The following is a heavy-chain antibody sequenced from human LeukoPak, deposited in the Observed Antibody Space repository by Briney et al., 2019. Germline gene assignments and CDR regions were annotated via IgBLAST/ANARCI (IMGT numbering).Heavy chain of an antibody. D-gene: IGHD3-3*01. J-gene: IGHJ5*02. CDR3: ARYDFWSGFGWFDP. CDR1: GGTFSSYA. V-gene: IGHV1-69*01. Sequence: SVKVSCKASGGTFSSYAISWVRQAPGQGLEWMGGIISIFGTANYAQKFQGRVTITADESTSTAYMELSSLRSEDTAVYYCARYDFWSGFGWFDPWGQGALVTVSS. CDR2: IISIFGTA.